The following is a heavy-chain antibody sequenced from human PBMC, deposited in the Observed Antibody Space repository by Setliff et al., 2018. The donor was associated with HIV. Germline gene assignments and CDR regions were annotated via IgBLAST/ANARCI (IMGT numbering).Heavy chain of an antibody. Sequence: SETLSLTCTVSGGSTTSSTYYWGWIRQSPGRGLEWIGSVSYSGRTYYNPSLKSRVTISIDTSKNQFSLNLSSVTAADTAVYYCVRHNPTMVTDGYDIWGQGTKVTVSS. V-gene: IGHV4-39*01. J-gene: IGHJ3*02. CDR3: VRHNPTMVTDGYDI. CDR1: GGSTTSSTYY. D-gene: IGHD2-21*02. CDR2: VSYSGRT.